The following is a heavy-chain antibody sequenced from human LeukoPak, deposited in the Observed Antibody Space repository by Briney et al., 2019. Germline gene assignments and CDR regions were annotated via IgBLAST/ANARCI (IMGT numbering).Heavy chain of an antibody. CDR3: ARVRSESQWEPWLGFDP. V-gene: IGHV3-11*01. CDR1: GFTFSDYY. J-gene: IGHJ5*02. CDR2: ISSSGSTI. D-gene: IGHD1-26*01. Sequence: GGSLRLSCAASGFTFSDYYMSWIRQAPGKGLEWVSYISSSGSTIYYADSVKGRFTISRDNAKNSLYLQMNSLRAEDTAVYYCARVRSESQWEPWLGFDPWGQGTLVTVSS.